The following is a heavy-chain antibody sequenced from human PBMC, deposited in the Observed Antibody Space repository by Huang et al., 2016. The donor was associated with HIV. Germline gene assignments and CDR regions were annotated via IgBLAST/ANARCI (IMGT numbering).Heavy chain of an antibody. CDR1: GGSISSGGYY. CDR3: ARDTDGGRTFDI. D-gene: IGHD2-2*02. CDR2: IHYSGST. V-gene: IGHV4-30-4*08. Sequence: QVQLQESGPGLVKPSQTLSLTCTVSGGSISSGGYYWGWIRQPPGNGLGWIGYIHYSGSTYYNPSHKSRVTISVDTSKNQFSLKLSSVTAADTAVYYCARDTDGGRTFDIWGQGTMVTVSS. J-gene: IGHJ3*02.